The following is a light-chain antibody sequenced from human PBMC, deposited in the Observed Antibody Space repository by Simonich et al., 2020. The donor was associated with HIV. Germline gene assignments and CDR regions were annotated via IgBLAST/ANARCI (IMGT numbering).Light chain of an antibody. CDR1: SGSIASNY. CDR2: EDN. CDR3: QSYDSSNQE. Sequence: NFMLTQPHSVSESPGKTVTISCTRSSGSIASNYGQWYQQRPGSSPPTVIYEDNQRPAGVPVRFSGSIDSSSNSASLAISGLKTEDEADYYCQSYDSSNQEFGGGTKLTVL. J-gene: IGLJ2*01. V-gene: IGLV6-57*01.